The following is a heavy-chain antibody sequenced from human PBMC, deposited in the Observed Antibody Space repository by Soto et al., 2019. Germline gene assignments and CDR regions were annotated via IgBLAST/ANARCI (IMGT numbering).Heavy chain of an antibody. D-gene: IGHD3-22*01. Sequence: QVQLVQSGAEVRKPGASVQVSCKASGYIFTSYGISWVRQAPGQGLEWMGWINTDNGNTKYAQKFEGRVTMTRDRSTATAYMELRSLNSDDTAVYHCARFGLTMIVVPFVVRWGQGTQVTVSS. V-gene: IGHV1-18*04. J-gene: IGHJ4*02. CDR1: GYIFTSYG. CDR2: INTDNGNT. CDR3: ARFGLTMIVVPFVVR.